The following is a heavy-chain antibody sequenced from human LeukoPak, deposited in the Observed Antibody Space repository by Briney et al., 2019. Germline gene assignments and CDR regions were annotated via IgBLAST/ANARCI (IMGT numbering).Heavy chain of an antibody. D-gene: IGHD6-13*01. J-gene: IGHJ5*02. V-gene: IGHV4-59*12. CDR3: ARDQYSTNWFDP. CDR2: IYHSGST. CDR1: GGSISSYY. Sequence: SETLSLTCTVSGGSISSYYWSWIRQPPGKGLEWIGYIYHSGSTYYNPSLKSRVTISVDRSKNQFSLKLSSVTAADTAVYYCARDQYSTNWFDPWGQGTLVTVSS.